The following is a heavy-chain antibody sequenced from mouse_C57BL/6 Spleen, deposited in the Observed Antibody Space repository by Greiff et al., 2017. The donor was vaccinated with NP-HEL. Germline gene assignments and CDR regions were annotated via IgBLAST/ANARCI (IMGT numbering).Heavy chain of an antibody. J-gene: IGHJ2*01. CDR2: INPSTGGT. CDR3: ARGFLDY. V-gene: IGHV1-42*01. CDR1: GYSFTGYY. Sequence: DVQLQESGPELVKPGASVKISCKASGYSFTGYYMNWVKQSPEKSLEWIGEINPSTGGTTYNQKFKAKATLTVDKSSSTAYMQLKSLTSEDSAVYYCARGFLDYWGQGTTLTVSS.